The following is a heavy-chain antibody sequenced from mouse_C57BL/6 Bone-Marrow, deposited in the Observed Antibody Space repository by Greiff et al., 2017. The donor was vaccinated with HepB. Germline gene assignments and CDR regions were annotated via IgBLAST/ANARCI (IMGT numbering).Heavy chain of an antibody. V-gene: IGHV3-6*01. D-gene: IGHD4-1*01. CDR3: ARGGTGTGYFDV. J-gene: IGHJ1*03. CDR1: GYSITSGYY. Sequence: DVKLVESGPGLVKPSQSLSLTCSVTGYSITSGYYWNWIRQFPGNKLEWMGYISYDGSNNYNPSLKNRISITRDTSKNQFFLKLNSVTTEDTATYYCARGGTGTGYFDVWGTGTTVTVSS. CDR2: ISYDGSN.